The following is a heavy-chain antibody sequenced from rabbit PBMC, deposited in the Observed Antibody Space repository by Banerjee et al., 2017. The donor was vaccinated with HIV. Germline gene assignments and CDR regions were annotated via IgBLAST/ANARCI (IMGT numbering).Heavy chain of an antibody. CDR3: ARGSSDYAYGMDL. D-gene: IGHD1-1*01. CDR1: GFSFSNNYW. Sequence: QSLEESGGDLVKPGASLTLTCTASGFSFSNNYWISWVRQAPGKGLEWIGCIYTGSDSVNYASWAKGRFTISKTSSTTVTLQMTSLTAADTATYLCARGSSDYAYGMDLWGPGTLVTVS. J-gene: IGHJ6*01. CDR2: IYTGSDSV. V-gene: IGHV1S40*01.